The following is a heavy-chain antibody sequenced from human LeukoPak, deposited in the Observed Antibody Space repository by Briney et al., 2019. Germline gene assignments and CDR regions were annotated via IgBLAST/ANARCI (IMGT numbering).Heavy chain of an antibody. CDR3: ARHSSGWYLDDY. V-gene: IGHV1-69*05. J-gene: IGHJ4*02. Sequence: SVKVSCKASGGTFSSYAISWVRQAPGQGLEWMGRIIPIFGTANYAQKFQGRVTITTDESTSTAYMELSSLRSEDTAVYYCARHSSGWYLDDYWGQGTLVTVSS. CDR1: GGTFSSYA. CDR2: IIPIFGTA. D-gene: IGHD6-19*01.